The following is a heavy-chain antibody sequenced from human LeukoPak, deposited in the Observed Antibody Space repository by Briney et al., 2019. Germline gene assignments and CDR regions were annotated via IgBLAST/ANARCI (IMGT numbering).Heavy chain of an antibody. Sequence: GGSLRLSCAASGFSFSSYAMSWVRQAPEKGLEWVSGISGSGGRTYFADSVKGRVTISRDNSKNTLYLEMISLRDEDTALYYCAKDRYYDILTGYYDAASDIWGQGRTVTVSS. CDR1: GFSFSSYA. D-gene: IGHD3-9*01. CDR2: ISGSGGRT. J-gene: IGHJ3*02. CDR3: AKDRYYDILTGYYDAASDI. V-gene: IGHV3-23*01.